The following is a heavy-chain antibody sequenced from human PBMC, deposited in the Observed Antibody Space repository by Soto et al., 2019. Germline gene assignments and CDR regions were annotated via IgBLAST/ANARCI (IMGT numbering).Heavy chain of an antibody. CDR2: MNPNSGNT. V-gene: IGHV1-8*01. D-gene: IGHD4-4*01. J-gene: IGHJ6*03. CDR3: ARESPYSNYGYYYYYMDV. CDR1: GYTFTSYD. Sequence: ASVKVSCKASGYTFTSYDINWVRQATGQGLEWMGWMNPNSGNTGYAQKFQGRVTMTRNTSISTAYMELSSLRSEDTAVYYCARESPYSNYGYYYYYMDVWGKGTTVTVSS.